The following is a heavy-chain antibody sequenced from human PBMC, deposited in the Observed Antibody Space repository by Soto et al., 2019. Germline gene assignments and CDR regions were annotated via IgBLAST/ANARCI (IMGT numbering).Heavy chain of an antibody. CDR1: GFTFDDYA. CDR2: ISWNSGSI. J-gene: IGHJ4*02. D-gene: IGHD6-13*01. CDR3: AKDSGWQQLARYYFDY. V-gene: IGHV3-9*01. Sequence: EVQLVESGGGLVQPGRSLRLSCAASGFTFDDYAMHWVRQAPGKGLEWVSGISWNSGSIGYADSVKGRFTISRDNAKNYLYLQMNSLRAEDTALYYCAKDSGWQQLARYYFDYWGQGTLVTVSS.